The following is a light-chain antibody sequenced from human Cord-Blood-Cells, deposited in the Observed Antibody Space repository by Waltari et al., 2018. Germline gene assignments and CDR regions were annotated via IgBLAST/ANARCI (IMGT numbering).Light chain of an antibody. CDR2: AAS. Sequence: DIQMTQSPSSLSASVGDRVTITCRASQSISSYLNLYQQKPGKAPKLLIYAASSLQSGVPARFSGSGSGTDFTLTISRLQPEDFATYYCQQSYSTPPLTFGGGTKVEIK. J-gene: IGKJ4*01. CDR3: QQSYSTPPLT. CDR1: QSISSY. V-gene: IGKV1-39*01.